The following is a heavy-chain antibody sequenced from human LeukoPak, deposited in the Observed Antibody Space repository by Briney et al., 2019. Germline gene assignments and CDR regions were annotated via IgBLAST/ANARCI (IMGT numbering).Heavy chain of an antibody. CDR1: GGSFSGYY. CDR3: ARGQVTAKFALFDY. CDR2: INHSGST. Sequence: PSETLSLTRAVYGGSFSGYYWSWIRQPPGKGLEWIGEINHSGSTNYNPSLKSRVTISVDTSKNQFSLKLSSVTAADTAVYYCARGQVTAKFALFDYWGQGTLVTVSS. V-gene: IGHV4-34*01. D-gene: IGHD2-21*02. J-gene: IGHJ4*02.